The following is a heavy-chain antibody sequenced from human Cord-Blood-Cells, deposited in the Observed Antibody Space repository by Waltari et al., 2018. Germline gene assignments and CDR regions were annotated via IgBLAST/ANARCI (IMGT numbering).Heavy chain of an antibody. D-gene: IGHD4-17*01. V-gene: IGHV4-39*01. CDR2: IYYSGST. J-gene: IGHJ2*01. CDR1: GGSISSRSSY. Sequence: QLQLQESGPGLVKPSETLSLTCTVSGGSISSRSSYWGWIRPPPGKGLEWIWSIYYSGSTYYNPSLKSRVTISVDTSKNHFSLKLSSLIAADTAVYYCARPTTVTTLAGWYFDLWGRGTLVTVSS. CDR3: ARPTTVTTLAGWYFDL.